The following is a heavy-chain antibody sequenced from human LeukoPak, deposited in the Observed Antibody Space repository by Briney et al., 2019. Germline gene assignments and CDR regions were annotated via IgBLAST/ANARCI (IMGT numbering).Heavy chain of an antibody. D-gene: IGHD3-10*01. V-gene: IGHV3-7*03. J-gene: IGHJ3*02. CDR1: GFTFSSYW. Sequence: GGSLRLSCAASGFTFSSYWMSWVRQAPGKGLEWVANIKQDGSEKYYVDSVKGRFTISRDNAKNSLYLKINSLRAEDTALYYCAKETFWFGDKKGAFDIWGQGTMVTVSS. CDR2: IKQDGSEK. CDR3: AKETFWFGDKKGAFDI.